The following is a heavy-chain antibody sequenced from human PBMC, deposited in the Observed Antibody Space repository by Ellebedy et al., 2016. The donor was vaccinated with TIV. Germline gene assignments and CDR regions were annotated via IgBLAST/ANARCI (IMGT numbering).Heavy chain of an antibody. CDR1: GGSISSDSYY. D-gene: IGHD4-17*01. V-gene: IGHV4-39*07. CDR2: MYYSGST. J-gene: IGHJ4*02. CDR3: ARAYGPLDF. Sequence: MPSETLSLTCTVSGGSISSDSYYWGWIRQPPGKGLEWIGSMYYSGSTYYNASLKSRVKISVDKSKKQFSLKLSSVTAADTAVYYCARAYGPLDFWGQGTLVTVSS.